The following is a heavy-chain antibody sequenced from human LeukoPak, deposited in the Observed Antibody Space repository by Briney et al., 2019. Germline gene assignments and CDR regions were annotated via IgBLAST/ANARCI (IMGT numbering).Heavy chain of an antibody. J-gene: IGHJ1*01. D-gene: IGHD4-17*01. CDR3: ARGSDCGDDLEYFQH. CDR2: INWNGGST. CDR1: GFTFDDYG. V-gene: IGHV3-20*04. Sequence: GGSLRLSCAASGFTFDDYGMSWVRQAPGKGLEWVSGINWNGGSTGYADSVKGRFTISRDNAKNSLYLQMNSLRAEDTALYYCARGSDCGDDLEYFQHWGQGTLVTVSS.